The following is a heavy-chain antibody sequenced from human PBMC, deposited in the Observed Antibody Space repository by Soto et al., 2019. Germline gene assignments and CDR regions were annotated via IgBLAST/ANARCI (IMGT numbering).Heavy chain of an antibody. CDR1: GGSIRSSIYY. V-gene: IGHV4-39*01. CDR2: IYYSGST. Sequence: SETLSLTCTVSGGSIRSSIYYWGWIRQPPGKGLEWIGSIYYSGSTYYNPSLKSRVTISVDTSKSQFSLKLSSVTAADTAVYYCARQMDYYASGSYYSLYYFDYWGQGTLVTVSS. CDR3: ARQMDYYASGSYYSLYYFDY. D-gene: IGHD3-10*01. J-gene: IGHJ4*02.